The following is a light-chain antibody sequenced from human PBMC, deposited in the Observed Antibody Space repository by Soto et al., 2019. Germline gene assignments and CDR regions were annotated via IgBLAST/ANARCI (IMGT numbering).Light chain of an antibody. Sequence: DIQLTQSPSFLSASVGDRVTITCRASQGISSYLAWYQQKPGKAPKLLIYDASTLQSGVPSRFSGSGSGTEFTLTISSLQPEDFATYYCQQLNSFLTFGGGTKVEIK. CDR3: QQLNSFLT. J-gene: IGKJ4*01. CDR1: QGISSY. V-gene: IGKV1-9*01. CDR2: DAS.